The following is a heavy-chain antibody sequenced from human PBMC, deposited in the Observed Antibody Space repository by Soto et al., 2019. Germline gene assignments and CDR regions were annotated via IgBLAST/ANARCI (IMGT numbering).Heavy chain of an antibody. CDR1: GFTVSINY. CDR2: IYSGGST. V-gene: IGHV3-53*01. D-gene: IGHD3-16*01. J-gene: IGHJ5*02. Sequence: PGGSLRLSCAASGFTVSINYMSWVSQAPGKGLEWVSVIYSGGSTYYADSVKGRFTISRDNSKKTLYLQMNSLIGDETAVYYCASLHPFGSLPYNWFDPWGQGTLVTVSS. CDR3: ASLHPFGSLPYNWFDP.